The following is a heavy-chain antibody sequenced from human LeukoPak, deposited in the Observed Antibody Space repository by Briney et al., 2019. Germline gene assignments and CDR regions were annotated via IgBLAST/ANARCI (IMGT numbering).Heavy chain of an antibody. D-gene: IGHD6-19*01. V-gene: IGHV1-2*04. CDR1: GYTFTGYY. CDR2: INPNSGGT. Sequence: ASVKVSCKASGYTFTGYYMHWVRQAPGQGLEWMGWINPNSGGTNYAQKFQGWVTMTRDTSISTAYMELSRLRSDDTAVYYCARAGYSSGWHLYYYGMDVWGQGTTVTVSS. CDR3: ARAGYSSGWHLYYYGMDV. J-gene: IGHJ6*02.